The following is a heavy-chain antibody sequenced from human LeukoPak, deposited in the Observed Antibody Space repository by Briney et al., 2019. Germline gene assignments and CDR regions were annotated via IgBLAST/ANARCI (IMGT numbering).Heavy chain of an antibody. V-gene: IGHV3-48*03. Sequence: PGGSLRLSCAASGFTFSSYDVNWVRQAPGKGLEWVSYISSSGGTIFYSDSVKGRFTISRDNAKNSLHLQMNSLRAEDTAVYYSGRGGGRGDYNERYYFDYWGQGTLVTVSS. CDR2: ISSSGGTI. J-gene: IGHJ4*02. CDR3: GRGGGRGDYNERYYFDY. CDR1: GFTFSSYD. D-gene: IGHD3-22*01.